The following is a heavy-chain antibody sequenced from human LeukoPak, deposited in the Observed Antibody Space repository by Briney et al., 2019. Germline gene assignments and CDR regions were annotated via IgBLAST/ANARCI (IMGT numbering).Heavy chain of an antibody. J-gene: IGHJ4*02. CDR3: ARVGLLWFGELFP. CDR2: IKQDGSEK. Sequence: GGSQRLSCAASGFTFSSYWMSWVRQAPGKGLEWVANIKQDGSEKYYVDSVKGRFTISRDNAKNSLYLQMNSLRAEDTAVYYCARVGLLWFGELFPWGQGTLVTVSS. CDR1: GFTFSSYW. D-gene: IGHD3-10*01. V-gene: IGHV3-7*05.